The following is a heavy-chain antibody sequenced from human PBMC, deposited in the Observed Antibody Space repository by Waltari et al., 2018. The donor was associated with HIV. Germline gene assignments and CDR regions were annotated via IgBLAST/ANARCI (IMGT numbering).Heavy chain of an antibody. Sequence: EVQLVESGGGLVQPGGSLRLSCAASGFTFSSYSMNWVRQAPGKGLEWVSYISSSSSTIYYADSVKGRFTISRDNAKNSLYLQMNSLRAEDTAVYYCAREMWGSGGGRAFDIWGQGTMVTVSS. V-gene: IGHV3-48*01. CDR3: AREMWGSGGGRAFDI. J-gene: IGHJ3*02. CDR2: ISSSSSTI. CDR1: GFTFSSYS. D-gene: IGHD3-10*01.